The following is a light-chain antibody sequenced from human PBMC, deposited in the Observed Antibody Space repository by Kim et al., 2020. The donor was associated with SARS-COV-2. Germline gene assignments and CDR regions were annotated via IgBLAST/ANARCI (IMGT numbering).Light chain of an antibody. J-gene: IGKJ2*01. CDR3: QQYNAYPYT. CDR2: AAS. Sequence: SASVVDRVTITCRASKGISSYLAWFQQKPGQAPKSLIYAASRLQSGVPSKFSGSGSGTDFTLTISSLQPEDFATYYCQQYNAYPYTFGQGTKLEI. CDR1: KGISSY. V-gene: IGKV1-16*02.